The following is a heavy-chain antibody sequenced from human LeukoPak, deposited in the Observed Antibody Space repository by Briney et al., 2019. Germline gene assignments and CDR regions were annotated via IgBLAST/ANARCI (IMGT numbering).Heavy chain of an antibody. CDR1: GFTFSSYS. D-gene: IGHD3-9*01. Sequence: GGSLRLSCAASGFTFSSYSMNWVRLAPGKGLEWVSSISSSSSYIYYADSVKGRFTISRDNAKNSLYLQMNSLRAEDTALYYCARDAELRYFDWLFPPRYFDLWGRGTLVTVSS. CDR2: ISSSSSYI. CDR3: ARDAELRYFDWLFPPRYFDL. J-gene: IGHJ2*01. V-gene: IGHV3-21*01.